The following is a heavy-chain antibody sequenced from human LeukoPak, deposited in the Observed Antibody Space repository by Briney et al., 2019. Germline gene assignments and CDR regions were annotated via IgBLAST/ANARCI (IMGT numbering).Heavy chain of an antibody. CDR1: GFTFSSYG. J-gene: IGHJ4*02. CDR3: ATGYSYGLYYFDY. V-gene: IGHV3-23*01. CDR2: ISGSGGST. D-gene: IGHD5-18*01. Sequence: GGSLRLSCAASGFTFSSYGMSWVRQAPGKGLEWVSAISGSGGSTYYADSVKGRFTISRDNSKNTLYLQVNSLRAEDTAVYYCATGYSYGLYYFDYWGQGTLVTVSS.